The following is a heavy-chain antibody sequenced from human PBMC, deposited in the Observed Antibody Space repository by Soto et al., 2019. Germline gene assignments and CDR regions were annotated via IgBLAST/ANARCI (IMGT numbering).Heavy chain of an antibody. CDR1: GYTFTNYA. CDR2: INAGNGNT. Sequence: GASVKVSCKASGYTFTNYALHWVRQAPGQRLEWMGWINAGNGNTEYSQNFQARVTITRDTSASTAYMELSSLRSEDTAVYYCARDLGGWPDYWGQGTLVTVS. D-gene: IGHD2-15*01. J-gene: IGHJ4*02. V-gene: IGHV1-3*01. CDR3: ARDLGGWPDY.